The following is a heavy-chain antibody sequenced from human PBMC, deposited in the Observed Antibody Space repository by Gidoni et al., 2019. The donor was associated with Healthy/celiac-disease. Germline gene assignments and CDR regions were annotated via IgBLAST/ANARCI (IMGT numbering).Heavy chain of an antibody. CDR1: GFTFSSYA. CDR3: AKGGGYSSSSGCDY. J-gene: IGHJ4*02. Sequence: EVQLLESGGGLVQPGGSLRLSCAASGFTFSSYAMSWVRQAPGKGLEWVSAIGGSGGSTYYADSVKGRFTISRDNSKNTLYLQMNSLRAEDTAVYYCAKGGGYSSSSGCDYWGQGTLVTVSS. V-gene: IGHV3-23*01. D-gene: IGHD6-6*01. CDR2: IGGSGGST.